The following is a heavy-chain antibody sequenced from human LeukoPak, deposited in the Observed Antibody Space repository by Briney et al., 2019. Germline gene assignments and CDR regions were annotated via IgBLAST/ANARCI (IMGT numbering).Heavy chain of an antibody. V-gene: IGHV1-8*03. D-gene: IGHD6-13*01. J-gene: IGHJ1*01. CDR1: GYTFTSYD. Sequence: ASVKVSCKASGYTFTSYDINWVRQATGQGLEWMGWMNPNSGNTGYAQKFQGRVTITRNTSISTAYMELSSLRSEDTAVYYCARPPGYSSSWYGGEYFQHWGQGTLVTVSS. CDR2: MNPNSGNT. CDR3: ARPPGYSSSWYGGEYFQH.